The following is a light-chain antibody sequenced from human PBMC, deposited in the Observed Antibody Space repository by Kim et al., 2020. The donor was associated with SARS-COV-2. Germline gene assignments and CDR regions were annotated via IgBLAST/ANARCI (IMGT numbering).Light chain of an antibody. Sequence: RVTSSCTGSSSNIGAGSDVHWYKHLPGTAPKLLIYGNNNRPSGVPDRFSGSKSGTSASLAITGLQAEDEADYYCQSYDSSLIGWVFGGGTQLTVL. CDR3: QSYDSSLIGWV. J-gene: IGLJ3*02. V-gene: IGLV1-40*01. CDR2: GNN. CDR1: SSNIGAGSD.